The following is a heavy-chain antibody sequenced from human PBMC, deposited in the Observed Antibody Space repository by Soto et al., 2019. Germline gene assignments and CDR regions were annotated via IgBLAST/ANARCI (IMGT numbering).Heavy chain of an antibody. CDR1: GGSISSSSYY. CDR2: IYYSGST. Sequence: SETLSLTCTVSGGSISSSSYYWGWIRQPPGKGLEWIGSIYYSGSTYYNPSLKSRVTISVDTPKNQFSLKLSSVTAADTAVYYCARVRAVARYEAFDIWGQGTMVTVSS. V-gene: IGHV4-39*07. CDR3: ARVRAVARYEAFDI. D-gene: IGHD6-19*01. J-gene: IGHJ3*02.